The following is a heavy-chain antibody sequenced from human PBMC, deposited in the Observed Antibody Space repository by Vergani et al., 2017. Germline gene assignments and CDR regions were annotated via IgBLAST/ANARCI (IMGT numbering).Heavy chain of an antibody. CDR3: ARDHGIAVLAFDF. CDR2: IYYSGST. J-gene: IGHJ3*01. CDR1: GCSISSGDYY. D-gene: IGHD6-19*01. Sequence: QVQLQESGPGLVKPSQTLSLTCTVSGCSISSGDYYWSWIRQPPGKGLEWIGYIYYSGSTYYNPSLKSRVTISVDTSKNQFSLKLSSVTAADTAVYYCARDHGIAVLAFDFWGQGTMVTVSS. V-gene: IGHV4-30-4*08.